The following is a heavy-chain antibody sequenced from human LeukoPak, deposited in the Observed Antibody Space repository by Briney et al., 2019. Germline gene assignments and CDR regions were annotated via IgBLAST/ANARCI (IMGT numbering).Heavy chain of an antibody. CDR1: GIPFSDAW. V-gene: IGHV3-15*01. CDR2: IKSRANGGTT. J-gene: IGHJ4*02. D-gene: IGHD5-12*01. CDR3: SAEHYYHLRS. Sequence: GGSLRLSCAASGIPFSDAWMSWVRQAPGKGLEWVGRIKSRANGGTTEYAASVKGRVLISRDDSKNILYLEMTGLIIEDTGVYYCSAEHYYHLRSWGQGTLVTVSS.